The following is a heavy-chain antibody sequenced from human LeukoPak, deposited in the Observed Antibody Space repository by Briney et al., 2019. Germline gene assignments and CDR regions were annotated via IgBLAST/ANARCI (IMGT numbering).Heavy chain of an antibody. Sequence: PSETLSLTCTVPGCPISSSSYYWGWIRQPPGKGLARIGSIYYSGSTYYNPSLKSRVAISVDTSKNQFSLKRSSVTAADTSVYYCARDTRWFGENWRYYYYYMDVWGKGTTVTVSS. V-gene: IGHV4-39*07. CDR1: GCPISSSSYY. D-gene: IGHD3-10*01. CDR3: ARDTRWFGENWRYYYYYMDV. CDR2: IYYSGST. J-gene: IGHJ6*03.